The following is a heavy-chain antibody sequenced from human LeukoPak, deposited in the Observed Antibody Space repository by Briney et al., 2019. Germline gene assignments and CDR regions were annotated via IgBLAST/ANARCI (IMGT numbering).Heavy chain of an antibody. D-gene: IGHD1-20*01. CDR1: GGTFSSYA. CDR2: IIPIFGTA. J-gene: IGHJ5*02. Sequence: ASVKVSCKASGGTFSSYAISWVRQAPGQGLEWMGGIIPIFGTANYAQKFQGRVTITTDESTSTAYMELSSLRSEDTAVYYCARGPNWNGQTHWFDPWGQGALVTVSS. V-gene: IGHV1-69*05. CDR3: ARGPNWNGQTHWFDP.